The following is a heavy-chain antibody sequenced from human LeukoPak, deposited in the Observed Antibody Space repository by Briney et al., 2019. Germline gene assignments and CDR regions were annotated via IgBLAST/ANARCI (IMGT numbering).Heavy chain of an antibody. CDR2: IKQDGSEK. V-gene: IGHV3-7*01. CDR1: GFTFSSYW. D-gene: IGHD2-21*02. Sequence: GGSLRLSCAASGFTFSSYWMSWVRQAPGKGLEWVANIKQDGSEKYYVDSVKGRFTISRDNSKNTVYLQMNSLRAEDTGVYYCARDRLEAVTDDDYFDYWGQGTLVTVSS. CDR3: ARDRLEAVTDDDYFDY. J-gene: IGHJ4*02.